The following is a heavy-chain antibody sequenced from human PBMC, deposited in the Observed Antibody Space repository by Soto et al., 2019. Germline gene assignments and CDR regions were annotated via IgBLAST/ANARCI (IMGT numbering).Heavy chain of an antibody. CDR2: ISAYSVNT. CDR1: GYTFTNYG. J-gene: IGHJ4*02. CDR3: ARSGQNWNYILDY. D-gene: IGHD1-7*01. V-gene: IGHV1-18*01. Sequence: QVQLVQSGAEVKKPGASVKVSCKASGYTFTNYGISWVRQAPGQGLDGMGWISAYSVNTNYAQDLQDRVTMTTDTSTNTAYMELRSLRSDDTAVYYCARSGQNWNYILDYWGQGTLVTVSS.